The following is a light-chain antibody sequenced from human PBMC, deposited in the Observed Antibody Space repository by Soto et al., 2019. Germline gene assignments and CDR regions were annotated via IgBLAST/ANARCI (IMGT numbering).Light chain of an antibody. CDR3: QQLFMYPPT. Sequence: IQLTQSPSSLSASVGDRVTITCRASQGIINYLAWYQQKPGKAPKLLIYGASTLQSGVPSRFGGSGSGTDFTLTVSSVQPEDFETYYCQQLFMYPPTFGPGNKVDIK. V-gene: IGKV1-9*01. J-gene: IGKJ3*01. CDR1: QGIINY. CDR2: GAS.